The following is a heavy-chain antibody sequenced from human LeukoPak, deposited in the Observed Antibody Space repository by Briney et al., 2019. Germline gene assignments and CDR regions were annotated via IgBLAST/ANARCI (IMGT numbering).Heavy chain of an antibody. V-gene: IGHV4-31*03. D-gene: IGHD3-3*01. CDR1: GGSISSGGYY. CDR2: IYYSGST. CDR3: ATLEWLSYYFDY. Sequence: SETLSLTCTVSGGSISSGGYYWSWIRQHPGKGLEWIGYIYYSGSTYYNPSLKSRVTISVDTSKNRFSLKLSSVTAADTAVYYCATLEWLSYYFDYWGQGTLVTVSS. J-gene: IGHJ4*02.